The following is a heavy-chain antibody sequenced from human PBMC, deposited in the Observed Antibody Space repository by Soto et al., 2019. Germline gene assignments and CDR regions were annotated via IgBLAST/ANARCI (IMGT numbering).Heavy chain of an antibody. J-gene: IGHJ6*02. Sequence: QVQLVQSGAEVKKPGSSVKVSCKASGGTFSSYAISWVRQAPGQGLEWMGGIIPIFGTANYAQKFQGRVTINADESTSTAYMELSSMRSEDTAVYYCERVMVRGVTLYYYGMDVWGQGTTVTVSS. V-gene: IGHV1-69*12. D-gene: IGHD3-10*01. CDR1: GGTFSSYA. CDR2: IIPIFGTA. CDR3: ERVMVRGVTLYYYGMDV.